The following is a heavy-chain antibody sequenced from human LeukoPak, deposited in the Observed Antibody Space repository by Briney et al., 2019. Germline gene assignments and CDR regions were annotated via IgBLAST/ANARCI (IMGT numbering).Heavy chain of an antibody. J-gene: IGHJ4*02. CDR3: ARDADSNWNHFFDY. D-gene: IGHD1-20*01. CDR2: INPNSGDT. V-gene: IGHV1-2*02. CDR1: GYTFTGYY. Sequence: ASVKVSCKASGYTFTGYYMHWVRQAPGQGLEWMGWINPNSGDTNYAQKFQGRVTMTRDTSISTAYMELSRLRSDDTAVYYCARDADSNWNHFFDYWGQGTLVTVSS.